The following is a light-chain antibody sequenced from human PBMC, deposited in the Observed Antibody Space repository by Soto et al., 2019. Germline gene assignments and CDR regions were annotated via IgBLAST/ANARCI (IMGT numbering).Light chain of an antibody. J-gene: IGLJ1*01. Sequence: QSVLTQPASVSGSPGQSITISCTGTSSDVGGYNYVSWYQQHPGKAPKLMIYDVSNRPSGVSNRFSGSKSGSTASLTISALQAEEEADYSSRSSTSSSTNVFGTGTKLTVL. CDR2: DVS. CDR3: RSSTSSSTNV. V-gene: IGLV2-14*01. CDR1: SSDVGGYNY.